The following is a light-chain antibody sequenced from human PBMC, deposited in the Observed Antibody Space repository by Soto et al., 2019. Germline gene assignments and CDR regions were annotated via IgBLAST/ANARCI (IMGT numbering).Light chain of an antibody. V-gene: IGKV3-20*01. Sequence: EIVLTQSPGTLSLSPGERATLSCRASQSFAGSELAWYQQKPGQAPRLLIYGASSRATGIPDRFSGSGSGTDFTLTISRLEPEDSAMYYCQQYTRSPETFGQGTKVEIK. CDR3: QQYTRSPET. CDR2: GAS. CDR1: QSFAGSE. J-gene: IGKJ1*01.